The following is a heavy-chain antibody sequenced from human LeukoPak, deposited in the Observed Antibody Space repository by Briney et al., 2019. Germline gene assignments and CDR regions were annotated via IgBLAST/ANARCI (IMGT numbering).Heavy chain of an antibody. CDR2: ISWDGGST. Sequence: GGSLRLSCAASGFTFDDYTMHWVRQAPGKGLEWVSLISWDGGSTYYADSVKGRFTISRDNSKNSLYLQMNSLRTEDTALYYCASGTTVMGWGQGTLVIVSS. V-gene: IGHV3-43*01. D-gene: IGHD4-17*01. CDR1: GFTFDDYT. CDR3: ASGTTVMG. J-gene: IGHJ4*02.